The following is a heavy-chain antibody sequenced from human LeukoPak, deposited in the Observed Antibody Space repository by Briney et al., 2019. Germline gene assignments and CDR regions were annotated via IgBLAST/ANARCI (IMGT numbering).Heavy chain of an antibody. Sequence: SETLSLTCTVSGGSISSYYWSWIRQPPGKGLEWIGYIYYSGSTNYNPSLKSRVTISVDTSKNQFSLKLSSVTAADTAVYYCARAELERRDYYYYYYVDVWGKGTTVTISS. CDR3: ARAELERRDYYYYYYVDV. CDR2: IYYSGST. CDR1: GGSISSYY. D-gene: IGHD1-1*01. V-gene: IGHV4-59*01. J-gene: IGHJ6*03.